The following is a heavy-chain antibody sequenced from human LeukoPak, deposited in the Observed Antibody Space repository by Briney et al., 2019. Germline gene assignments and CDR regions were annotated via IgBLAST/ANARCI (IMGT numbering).Heavy chain of an antibody. CDR1: GFTFSSYS. CDR3: ARGSYYDFWGFDP. V-gene: IGHV3-48*04. D-gene: IGHD3-3*01. CDR2: ISSSSSNI. J-gene: IGHJ5*02. Sequence: SGGSLRLSCAASGFTFSSYSMNWVRQAPGKGLEGVSYISSSSSNIYYADSVKGRITISRDNAKNSLYLQMNSLRAEDTAVYYCARGSYYDFWGFDPWGQGNLVTVSS.